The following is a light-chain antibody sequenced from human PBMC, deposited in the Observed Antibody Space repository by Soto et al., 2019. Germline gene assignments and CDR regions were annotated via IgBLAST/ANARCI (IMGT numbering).Light chain of an antibody. J-gene: IGKJ3*01. CDR2: AAS. CDR3: QQYNNWPPIT. Sequence: EIVMTQSPSTLSVSPGERATLSCRASQSVSGNLAWYQQKPGQAPRLLIYAASTRSTGIPARFSGSGSGREFTLTISSLQSEDCAVHYYQQYNNWPPITFGPATKVDIK. V-gene: IGKV3-15*01. CDR1: QSVSGN.